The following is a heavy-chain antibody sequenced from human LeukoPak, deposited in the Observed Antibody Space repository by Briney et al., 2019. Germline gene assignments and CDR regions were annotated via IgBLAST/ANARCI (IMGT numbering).Heavy chain of an antibody. CDR1: GGSISGSSYY. Sequence: SETLSLTCTVSGGSISGSSYYWGWIRQPPGKGLEWIGSIYYSGSTYYNPSLKSRLTISVDTSKNQFSLKLSSVTAADTAVYYCARDVGGYSYGYRPTELYWYFDLWGRGTRVTVSS. J-gene: IGHJ2*01. V-gene: IGHV4-39*07. CDR3: ARDVGGYSYGYRPTELYWYFDL. CDR2: IYYSGST. D-gene: IGHD5-18*01.